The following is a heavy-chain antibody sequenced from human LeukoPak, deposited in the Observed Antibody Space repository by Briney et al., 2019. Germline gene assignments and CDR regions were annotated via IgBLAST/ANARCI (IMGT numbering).Heavy chain of an antibody. CDR2: ISHNGGST. D-gene: IGHD1-26*01. V-gene: IGHV3-64*01. CDR3: ARGGSGSYYDY. CDR1: GFTFTSYN. J-gene: IGHJ4*02. Sequence: GGSLRLSCAASGFTFTSYNIHWVRQAPGKGLEYVSAISHNGGSTNYANSVKDRFTISRDNSKNTVYLQMGSLRDEDMAVYYCARGGSGSYYDYWGRGTLVTVSS.